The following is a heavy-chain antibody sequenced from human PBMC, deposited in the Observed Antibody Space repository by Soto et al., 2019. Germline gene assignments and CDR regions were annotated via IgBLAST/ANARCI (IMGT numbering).Heavy chain of an antibody. V-gene: IGHV4-4*02. CDR1: SDSISRSHW. D-gene: IGHD1-26*01. J-gene: IGHJ6*03. CDR2: IYYSGSV. Sequence: SETLSLTCAVSSDSISRSHWLTWVRQSPGKGLEWLGDIYYSGSVYYNPSLRSRISISMDKSNNQFSLNLSSVTAADTAVYYCASCSYWSRYYRDLKSFSGKGT. CDR3: ASCSYWSRYYRDLKSF.